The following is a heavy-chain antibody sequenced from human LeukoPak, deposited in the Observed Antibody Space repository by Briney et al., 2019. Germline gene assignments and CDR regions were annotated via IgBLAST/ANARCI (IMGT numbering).Heavy chain of an antibody. CDR3: VRRYSYAYGYFDS. CDR2: LGSKAYGGTT. Sequence: PGGSLRLSCTTPGFTSGDYAMYWVCHAPGKGLEWVAFLGSKAYGGTTDYAASVKGRFTISRDDSKSIAYLQMNSLKTEDTAVYYCVRRYSYAYGYFDSWGQGTLVTVCS. V-gene: IGHV3-49*04. CDR1: GFTSGDYA. D-gene: IGHD5-18*01. J-gene: IGHJ4*02.